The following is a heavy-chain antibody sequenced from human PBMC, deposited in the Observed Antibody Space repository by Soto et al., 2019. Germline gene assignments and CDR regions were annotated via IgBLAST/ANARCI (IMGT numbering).Heavy chain of an antibody. CDR3: ASYYDFWSGYSTPFDY. J-gene: IGHJ4*02. CDR2: IYYSGST. V-gene: IGHV4-39*01. D-gene: IGHD3-3*01. CDR1: GGSISSSSCY. Sequence: QLQQQESGPGLVKPSETLSLTCTVSGGSISSSSCYWGWIREPPGKGLEWIASIYYSGSTYYNPSLKSRVTISVDTSKTQFSLKLRSVTAADTAVYYCASYYDFWSGYSTPFDYWGQGTLVTVSS.